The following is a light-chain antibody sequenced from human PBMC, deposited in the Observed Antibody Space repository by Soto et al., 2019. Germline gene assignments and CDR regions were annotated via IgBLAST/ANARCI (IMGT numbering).Light chain of an antibody. CDR3: LSYATGSTRV. CDR1: SSDVGAYNY. J-gene: IGLJ3*02. Sequence: QSALTQPASVSGSPGQSVTISCTGTSSDVGAYNYVSWYQHHPGKAPKLMIYDLNNRPSGISDRFSGSKSVNTASLTISGLQAEDEADYYCLSYATGSTRVFGGGTKLTVL. V-gene: IGLV2-14*01. CDR2: DLN.